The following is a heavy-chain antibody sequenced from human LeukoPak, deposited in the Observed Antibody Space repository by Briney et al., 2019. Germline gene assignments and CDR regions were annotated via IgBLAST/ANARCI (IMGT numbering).Heavy chain of an antibody. J-gene: IGHJ1*01. D-gene: IGHD2-21*02. Sequence: KPSETLSLTCTVSGGSISSGGYYWSWIRQHPGKGLEWLGWIYYSGSTYYNPSLKSRVTISVDTSKNQFSLKLSSVTAADTAVYYCAREALAYCGGDRYSRYFQHWGQGTLVTVSS. CDR2: IYYSGST. V-gene: IGHV4-31*03. CDR3: AREALAYCGGDRYSRYFQH. CDR1: GGSISSGGYY.